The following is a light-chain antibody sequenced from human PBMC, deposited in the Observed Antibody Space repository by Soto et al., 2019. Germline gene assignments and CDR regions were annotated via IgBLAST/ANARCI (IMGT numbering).Light chain of an antibody. CDR1: HSISSY. CDR2: AAS. CDR3: QQGYSTPRVN. J-gene: IGKJ4*01. Sequence: DIQMTQSPSSLSASVGDRVTITCRASHSISSYLNWYQQKPWKVPQLLIYAASILQIGVPLRFSGSGSRIAFTHTISTPPPEDFATYYCQQGYSTPRVNFGGGTKVEIK. V-gene: IGKV1-39*01.